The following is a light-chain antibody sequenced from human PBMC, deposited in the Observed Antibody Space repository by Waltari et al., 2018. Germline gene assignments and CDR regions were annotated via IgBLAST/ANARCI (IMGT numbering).Light chain of an antibody. CDR2: SVS. V-gene: IGKV1-27*01. J-gene: IGKJ5*01. CDR1: QGISDF. Sequence: DTQMTQSPSSLSASIGDRVTITCRASQGISDFLAWYQQKPGEVPKLLIYSVSTLQPRVPSRVSGSGAGTEFTLTISSLQPEDVATYYCQKYNSVPATFGQGTRLEIK. CDR3: QKYNSVPAT.